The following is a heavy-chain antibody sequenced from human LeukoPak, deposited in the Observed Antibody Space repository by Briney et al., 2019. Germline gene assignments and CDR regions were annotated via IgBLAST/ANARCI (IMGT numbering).Heavy chain of an antibody. J-gene: IGHJ5*02. Sequence: SETPSLTCTVSGGSISSYYWSWIRQPPGKGLEWIGYIYYSGSTNYNPSLKSRVTISVDTSKNQFSLKLSSVTAADTAVYYCARGGRANRGNWFDPWGQGTLVTVSS. V-gene: IGHV4-59*01. CDR3: ARGGRANRGNWFDP. CDR2: IYYSGST. CDR1: GGSISSYY. D-gene: IGHD3-16*01.